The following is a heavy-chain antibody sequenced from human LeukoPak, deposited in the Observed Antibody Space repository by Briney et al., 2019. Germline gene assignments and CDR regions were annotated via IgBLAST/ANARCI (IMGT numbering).Heavy chain of an antibody. CDR2: IYYSGST. J-gene: IGHJ4*02. Sequence: SETLSLTCTVSGGSVSSGSYYWSWIRQPPGKGLEWIGCIYYSGSTNYNPSLKSRATLSVDTSKNQFSLKLSSVTAADTAVYYCARVPRGYRYGYKALEEYYFDYWGQGTLVTVSS. CDR3: ARVPRGYRYGYKALEEYYFDY. CDR1: GGSVSSGSYY. D-gene: IGHD5-18*01. V-gene: IGHV4-61*01.